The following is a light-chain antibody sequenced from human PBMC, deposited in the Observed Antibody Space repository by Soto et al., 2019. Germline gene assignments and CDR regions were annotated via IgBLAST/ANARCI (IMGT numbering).Light chain of an antibody. J-gene: IGKJ2*01. V-gene: IGKV3-15*01. CDR1: QSISGE. CDR2: GVS. Sequence: EIVMTQSPATLSVSPGERATLSCRASQSISGELAWYQQRPGQPPRLLIYGVSTRATGVPDRFSGSGSGSDFTLTIIGLQPGVLAVYSGQQGHDGPLTFGQG. CDR3: QQGHDGPLT.